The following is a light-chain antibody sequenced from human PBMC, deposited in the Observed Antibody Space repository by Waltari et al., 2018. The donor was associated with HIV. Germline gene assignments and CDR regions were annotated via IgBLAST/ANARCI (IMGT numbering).Light chain of an antibody. V-gene: IGLV2-14*01. J-gene: IGLJ2*01. CDR2: EVS. CDR1: SSDIGAYNF. CDR3: ASYTRSGILL. Sequence: QSALTQPASLSGSPGKSITISCIGSSSDIGAYNFVSWYQQRPGKAPKLMIYEVSDRPSGSSNRFSGSKSGITASLTISGLQADDEADYYCASYTRSGILLFGGGTRLTVL.